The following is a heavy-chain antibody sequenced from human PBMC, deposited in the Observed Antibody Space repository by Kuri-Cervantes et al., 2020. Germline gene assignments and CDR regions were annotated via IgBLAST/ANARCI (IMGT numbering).Heavy chain of an antibody. V-gene: IGHV3-13*01. D-gene: IGHD6-19*01. CDR1: GFTLSTYD. CDR2: IGIAGDT. Sequence: GGSLRLSCAASGFTLSTYDMHWVRQSTGKGLEWVSAIGIAGDTSYPGSVKGRFTISRENAKNSLYLQMNSLRAGDTAVYYCAKDLGVAVAYFDYWGQGTLVTVSS. CDR3: AKDLGVAVAYFDY. J-gene: IGHJ4*02.